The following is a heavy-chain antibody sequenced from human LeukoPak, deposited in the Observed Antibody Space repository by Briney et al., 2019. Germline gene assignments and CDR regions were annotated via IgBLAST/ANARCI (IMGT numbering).Heavy chain of an antibody. D-gene: IGHD3-10*01. CDR3: ASLPYGSGKGFDY. J-gene: IGHJ4*02. Sequence: PSETLWLTCTVSGGSINSSFYYWNLIRQPPGKGLEWIGAIYYSGATYYNPSLESRLAMSIDTSKNHFSLRVGSVTAADTAVYYCASLPYGSGKGFDYWGLGTLVSVSS. CDR1: GGSINSSFYY. CDR2: IYYSGAT. V-gene: IGHV4-39*07.